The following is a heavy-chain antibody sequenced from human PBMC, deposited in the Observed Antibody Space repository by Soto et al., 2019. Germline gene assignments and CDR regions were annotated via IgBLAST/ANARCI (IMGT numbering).Heavy chain of an antibody. J-gene: IGHJ4*02. D-gene: IGHD4-17*01. V-gene: IGHV1-18*01. CDR3: ARENYGDYGY. CDR1: GYTFTTYG. CDR2: ISTYNANT. Sequence: GASVKVSCKASGYTFTTYGISWVRQAPGQGLEWMGWISTYNANTNYAQKLQGRVTMTTDTSTSTAYMELRSLRSDDTAVYYCARENYGDYGYWGQGTLVAVSS.